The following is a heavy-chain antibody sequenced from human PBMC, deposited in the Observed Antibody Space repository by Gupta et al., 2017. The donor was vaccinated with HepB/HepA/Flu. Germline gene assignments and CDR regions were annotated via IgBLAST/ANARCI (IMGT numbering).Heavy chain of an antibody. Sequence: QLQLQESGPGLVKPSETLSLTCTVSGGSISSSSYYWGWICQPPGKGLEWIGSIYYSGSTYYNPSLKSRVTISVDTSKNQFSLKLSSVTAADTAVYYCARGYYDSSGYYYWGQGTLVTVSS. D-gene: IGHD3-22*01. CDR1: GGSISSSSYY. J-gene: IGHJ4*02. CDR3: ARGYYDSSGYYY. CDR2: IYYSGST. V-gene: IGHV4-39*01.